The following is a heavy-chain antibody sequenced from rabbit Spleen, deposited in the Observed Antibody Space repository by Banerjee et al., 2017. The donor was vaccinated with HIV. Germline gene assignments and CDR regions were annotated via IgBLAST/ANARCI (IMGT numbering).Heavy chain of an antibody. V-gene: IGHV1S40*01. Sequence: QSLEESGGDLVKPGASLTLTCTASGFSFSSSDYMCWVRQAPGKGLEWIACIYVGSSGSTYYASWAKGRFTISKTSSTTVTLQMTSLTAADTATYFCARGFYTYDDYADFYGYYFNLWVPGTLVTVS. J-gene: IGHJ4*01. CDR1: GFSFSSSDY. D-gene: IGHD2-1*01. CDR3: ARGFYTYDDYADFYGYYFNL. CDR2: IYVGSSGST.